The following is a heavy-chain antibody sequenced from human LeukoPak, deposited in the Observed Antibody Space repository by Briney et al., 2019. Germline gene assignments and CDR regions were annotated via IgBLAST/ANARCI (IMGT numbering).Heavy chain of an antibody. CDR1: GGTFSSYA. Sequence: SVKVSCKASGGTFSSYAISWVRQAPGQGLEWMGRIIPTFGTANYAQKFQGRVTITADKSTSTAYMELSSLRSEDTAVYYCARAHDYGDFDFDYWGQGTLVTVSS. CDR2: IIPTFGTA. D-gene: IGHD4-17*01. CDR3: ARAHDYGDFDFDY. V-gene: IGHV1-69*06. J-gene: IGHJ4*02.